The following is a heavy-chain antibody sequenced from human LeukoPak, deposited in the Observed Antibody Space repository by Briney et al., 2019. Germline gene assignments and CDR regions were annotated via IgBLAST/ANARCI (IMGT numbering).Heavy chain of an antibody. Sequence: PSETLSLTCTVSGGSISSYYWSWIRQPPGKGLEWIGYIYYSGSTNYNPSLKSRVTISVDTSKNQFSLNLSSVTAADTAVYYCARQVGMYRRFDYWGQGTLVTVSS. V-gene: IGHV4-59*08. CDR2: IYYSGST. CDR1: GGSISSYY. D-gene: IGHD3-16*02. J-gene: IGHJ4*02. CDR3: ARQVGMYRRFDY.